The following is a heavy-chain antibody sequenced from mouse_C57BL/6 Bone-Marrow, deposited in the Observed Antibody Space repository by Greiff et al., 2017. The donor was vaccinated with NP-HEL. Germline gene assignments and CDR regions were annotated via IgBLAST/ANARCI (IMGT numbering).Heavy chain of an antibody. CDR3: AREGVYYDYDVGAMDS. Sequence: EVNVVESGGGLVKPGGSLKLSCAASGFTFSSYAMSWVRQTPEKRLEWVATISDGGSYTYYPDNVKGRFTISRDNAKNNLYLQMRHLKSEDTAMYYCAREGVYYDYDVGAMDSWGKGTSVTVSS. CDR1: GFTFSSYA. D-gene: IGHD2-4*01. J-gene: IGHJ4*01. V-gene: IGHV5-4*01. CDR2: ISDGGSYT.